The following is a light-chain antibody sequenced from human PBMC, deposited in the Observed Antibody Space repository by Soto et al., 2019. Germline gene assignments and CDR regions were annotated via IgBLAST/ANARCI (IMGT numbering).Light chain of an antibody. CDR1: SSDVGGYNY. V-gene: IGLV2-14*01. CDR2: DVS. J-gene: IGLJ1*01. CDR3: SSYTSSSTDV. Sequence: SVLTQPASVSGSPGQSIAISCTGTSSDVGGYNYVSWYQQHPGKAPKLMVYDVSNRPSGVSNRFSGSKSGNTASLTISGLQAEDEADYYCSSYTSSSTDVFGTGTQLTVL.